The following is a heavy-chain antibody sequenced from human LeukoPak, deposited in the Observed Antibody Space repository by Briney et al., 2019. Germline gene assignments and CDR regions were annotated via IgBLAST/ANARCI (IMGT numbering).Heavy chain of an antibody. V-gene: IGHV6-1*01. J-gene: IGHJ4*02. CDR1: GNSVSSNSAA. D-gene: IGHD3-9*01. CDR3: ARHSFYDNPAYFDY. Sequence: SQTLSLTCAISGNSVSSNSAAWNWIRQSPSRGLEWLGRTYYRSKWYNDYAVSVKSRITINPDTSKNQFSLKLSSVTAADTAVYYCARHSFYDNPAYFDYWGQGTLVTVSS. CDR2: TYYRSKWYN.